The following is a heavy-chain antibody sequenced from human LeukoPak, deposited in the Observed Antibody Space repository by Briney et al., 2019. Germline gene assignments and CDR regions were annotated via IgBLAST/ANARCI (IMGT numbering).Heavy chain of an antibody. V-gene: IGHV3-33*01. CDR1: GFTFSSYG. CDR3: ARDREYSSSSFDY. D-gene: IGHD6-6*01. J-gene: IGHJ4*02. CDR2: IWYDGSNK. Sequence: SGGSLRLSCAASGFTFSSYGMHWVRQAPGKGLEWVAVIWYDGSNKYYADSVKGRFTISRDNSKNTLYLQMNSLRAGDTAVYYCARDREYSSSSFDYWGQGTLVTVSS.